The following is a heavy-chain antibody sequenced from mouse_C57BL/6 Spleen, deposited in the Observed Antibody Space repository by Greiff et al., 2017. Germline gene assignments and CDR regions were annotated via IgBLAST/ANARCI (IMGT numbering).Heavy chain of an antibody. V-gene: IGHV1-55*01. CDR1: GYTFTSYW. Sequence: QVQLQQPGAELVKPGASVKMSCKASGYTFTSYWITWVKQRPGQGLEWIGDIYPGSGSTNYNEKFKSKATLTVDTSSSTAYMQLSSLTSEDSAVYYCAIVMDYGSSPDWYFDVWGTGTTVTVSS. D-gene: IGHD1-1*01. CDR2: IYPGSGST. J-gene: IGHJ1*03. CDR3: AIVMDYGSSPDWYFDV.